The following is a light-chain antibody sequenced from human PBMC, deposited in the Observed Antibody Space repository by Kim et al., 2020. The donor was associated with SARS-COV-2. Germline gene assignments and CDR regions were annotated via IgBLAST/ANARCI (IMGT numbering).Light chain of an antibody. V-gene: IGLV2-14*04. J-gene: IGLJ2*01. Sequence: QLITISCTGTSSDVGGYNYVSWYQQHPGKAPKLMIYDVSKRPSGVSNRFSGSKSGNTASLTISGLQAEDEADYYCSSYTSSSTPVVFGGGTQLTVL. CDR3: SSYTSSSTPVV. CDR2: DVS. CDR1: SSDVGGYNY.